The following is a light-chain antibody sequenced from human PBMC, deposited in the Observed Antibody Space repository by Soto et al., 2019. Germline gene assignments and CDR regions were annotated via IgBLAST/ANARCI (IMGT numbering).Light chain of an antibody. CDR3: QQSYSTPPFT. V-gene: IGKV1-39*01. CDR1: QSISNY. J-gene: IGKJ3*01. Sequence: DIQMTQSPSSLSASVGDRVTITCRASQSISNYLHWYQQKPGKAPKLLIYAASTLQGGVPSTFSGSGSGSYFTLTISSLQPEDFATYYCQQSYSTPPFTFGPGTNVHI. CDR2: AAS.